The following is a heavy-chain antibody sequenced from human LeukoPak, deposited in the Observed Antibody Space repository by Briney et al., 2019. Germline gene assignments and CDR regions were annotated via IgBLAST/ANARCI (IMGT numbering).Heavy chain of an antibody. CDR3: ARDPMVRGVIDTYYYGMDV. CDR1: GGTFSSYA. V-gene: IGHV1-69*04. J-gene: IGHJ6*02. Sequence: SVKVSCKASGGTFSSYAIRWVRQAPGQGLEWMGRIIPILGIANYAQKFQGRVTITADKSTSTAYMELSSLRSEDTAVYYCARDPMVRGVIDTYYYGMDVWGQGTTVTVSS. CDR2: IIPILGIA. D-gene: IGHD3-10*01.